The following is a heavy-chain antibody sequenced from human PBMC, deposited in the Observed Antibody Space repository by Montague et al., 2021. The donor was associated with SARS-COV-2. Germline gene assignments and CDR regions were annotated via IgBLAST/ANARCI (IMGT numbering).Heavy chain of an antibody. Sequence: SETLSLTCTVSGGSLNNYFWSWIRQPPGQGLDLVGYISDSGSTNSNPSLQIRVTISVDTARNQFSLKLHSVTAADTAFYYCARDVPYDTLEPWGQGTLVTVSS. J-gene: IGHJ5*02. D-gene: IGHD3-22*01. CDR3: ARDVPYDTLEP. CDR2: ISDSGST. V-gene: IGHV4-59*12. CDR1: GGSLNNYF.